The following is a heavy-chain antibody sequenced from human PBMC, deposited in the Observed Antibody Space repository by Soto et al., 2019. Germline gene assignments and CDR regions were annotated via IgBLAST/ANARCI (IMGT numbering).Heavy chain of an antibody. Sequence: SETLSLTCAVYGGSFSGYYWSWIRQPPGKGLEWIGEINHSGSTNYNPSLKSRVTISVDTSKNQFSLKLSSVTAADTAVYYCARGHSEQQLANGGMDVWGQGTTVTVSS. CDR3: ARGHSEQQLANGGMDV. CDR2: INHSGST. J-gene: IGHJ6*02. CDR1: GGSFSGYY. D-gene: IGHD6-13*01. V-gene: IGHV4-34*01.